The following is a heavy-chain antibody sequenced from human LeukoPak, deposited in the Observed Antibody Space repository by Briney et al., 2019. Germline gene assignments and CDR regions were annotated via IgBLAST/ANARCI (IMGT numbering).Heavy chain of an antibody. J-gene: IGHJ5*02. Sequence: EASVKVSCKTSGYSFTTYEINWVRQAAGQGLEWMGWVHPDTGYADYAQKFQGRVTMTSDTSISTAYMELSSLRSDDTAVYFCARGPRNDPWGQGTLVTVSS. D-gene: IGHD1-14*01. CDR2: VHPDTGYA. CDR3: ARGPRNDP. CDR1: GYSFTTYE. V-gene: IGHV1-8*01.